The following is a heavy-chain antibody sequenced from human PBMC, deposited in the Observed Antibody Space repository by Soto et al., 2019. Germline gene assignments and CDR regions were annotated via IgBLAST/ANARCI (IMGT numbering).Heavy chain of an antibody. CDR2: ISTTSSTI. V-gene: IGHV3-48*02. CDR3: ARDGAISGCFDY. D-gene: IGHD6-19*01. Sequence: EVQLVESGGGLVQPGGSLRLSCVASGFTFSSFSMNWVRQSPGKGLEWVSYISTTSSTIHYADSVKGRFTISRDNAKNSLCLQMISLRDEDTAVYYCARDGAISGCFDYWGQGTLVTVSS. CDR1: GFTFSSFS. J-gene: IGHJ4*02.